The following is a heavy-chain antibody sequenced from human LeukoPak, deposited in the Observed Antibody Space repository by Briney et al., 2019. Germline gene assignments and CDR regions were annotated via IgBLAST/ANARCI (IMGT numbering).Heavy chain of an antibody. D-gene: IGHD3-10*01. V-gene: IGHV1-2*06. J-gene: IGHJ3*02. CDR3: AREGDPYYYGSGSSNDAFDI. CDR2: INPNSGGT. Sequence: WVRHAPLQENEWMGRINPNSGGTNYAQKFQGRVTMTRDTSISTAYMELSRLRSDDTAVYYCAREGDPYYYGSGSSNDAFDIWGQGTMVTVSS.